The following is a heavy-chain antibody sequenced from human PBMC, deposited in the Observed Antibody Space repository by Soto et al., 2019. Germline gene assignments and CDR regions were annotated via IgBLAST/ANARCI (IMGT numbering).Heavy chain of an antibody. Sequence: GGSLRLSCAASGFTFSSYFMHWVRQAPGKGLEWVAVISYDGSNKYYADSVKGRFTISRDNSKNTLYLQMNSLRAEDTAVYYCAKDLTKLELHGYWGQGTLVTVSS. CDR1: GFTFSSYF. V-gene: IGHV3-30*18. CDR3: AKDLTKLELHGY. D-gene: IGHD1-7*01. J-gene: IGHJ4*02. CDR2: ISYDGSNK.